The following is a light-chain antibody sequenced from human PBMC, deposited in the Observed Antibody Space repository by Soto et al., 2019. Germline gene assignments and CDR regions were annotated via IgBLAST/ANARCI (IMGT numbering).Light chain of an antibody. Sequence: EFVLSQSPGTLSLSPGERATLSCRASQRVVDTYLAWYQQRPGQAPRLLIYGASRRATGIPERFGGSGSEIDFTLTISRLEPEDFAVYYCQHYGSSPPVTFGQGTRVELK. CDR2: GAS. V-gene: IGKV3-20*01. J-gene: IGKJ1*01. CDR3: QHYGSSPPVT. CDR1: QRVVDTY.